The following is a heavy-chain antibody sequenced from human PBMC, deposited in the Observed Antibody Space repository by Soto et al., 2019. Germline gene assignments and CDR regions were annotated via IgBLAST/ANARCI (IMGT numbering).Heavy chain of an antibody. CDR3: ARERGYSYGRYYYYGMDV. Sequence: ASVKVSCKASGYTFTGYYMHWVRQAPGQGLEWMGWINPNSGGTNYAQKFQGWVTMTRDTSISTAYMELSRLRSEDTAVYYCARERGYSYGRYYYYGMDVWGQGTTVTVSS. J-gene: IGHJ6*02. V-gene: IGHV1-2*04. CDR2: INPNSGGT. D-gene: IGHD5-18*01. CDR1: GYTFTGYY.